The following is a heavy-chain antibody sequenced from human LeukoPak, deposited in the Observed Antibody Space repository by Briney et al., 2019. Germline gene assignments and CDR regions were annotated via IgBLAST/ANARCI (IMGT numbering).Heavy chain of an antibody. J-gene: IGHJ4*02. V-gene: IGHV3-66*01. D-gene: IGHD1-26*01. CDR3: ARDLVGWQPDPL. CDR1: GFNFDAFF. CDR2: IYSGGNT. Sequence: GGSLRLSCAASGFNFDAFFLSWVRQAPGEGLEWVSVIYSGGNTYYADSVKGRFTISRDNSKNTLYLQMNSLRAEDTAVYYCARDLVGWQPDPLWGQGTLVTVSS.